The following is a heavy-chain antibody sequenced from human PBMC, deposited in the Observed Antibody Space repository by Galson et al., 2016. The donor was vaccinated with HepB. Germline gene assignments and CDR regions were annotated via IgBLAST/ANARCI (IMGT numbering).Heavy chain of an antibody. Sequence: SLRLSCAASGFTFSSYAMSWVRQAPGKGLEWVSSPDGSGYRTYYEDSVKGRFTLSRDNTKNTLYLRMSNLRAEDAGVYYGAKGDYYGSGSYYHVFWGQGTLVTVSS. J-gene: IGHJ1*01. CDR2: PDGSGYRT. CDR3: AKGDYYGSGSYYHVF. D-gene: IGHD3-10*01. CDR1: GFTFSSYA. V-gene: IGHV3-23*01.